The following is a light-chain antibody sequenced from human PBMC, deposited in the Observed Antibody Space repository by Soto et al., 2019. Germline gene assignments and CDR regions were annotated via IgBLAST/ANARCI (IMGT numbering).Light chain of an antibody. J-gene: IGKJ1*01. CDR2: AAS. Sequence: IQVTQSPSSLSASVGDGVTITCRASQSISSYVSWYQQKPGKAPKLLIYAASRLQGGVPSRFSGSRSGTDFTLTISSLQPEDFATYYCQQSYSRVTFGQGTKVDNK. CDR1: QSISSY. CDR3: QQSYSRVT. V-gene: IGKV1-39*01.